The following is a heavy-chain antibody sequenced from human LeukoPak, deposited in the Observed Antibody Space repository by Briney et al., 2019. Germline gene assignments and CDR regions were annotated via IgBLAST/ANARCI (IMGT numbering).Heavy chain of an antibody. Sequence: GGSLRLSCAASGFTVSSNYMSWVRQAPGKGLEWVSVIYIGGTTSYADSAKDRFTISRDSSKNTLYLQMNSLRAEDTAVYYCARGIGSNWYFDYWGQGTLVTVSS. V-gene: IGHV3-66*01. CDR2: IYIGGTT. CDR1: GFTVSSNY. J-gene: IGHJ4*02. CDR3: ARGIGSNWYFDY. D-gene: IGHD6-13*01.